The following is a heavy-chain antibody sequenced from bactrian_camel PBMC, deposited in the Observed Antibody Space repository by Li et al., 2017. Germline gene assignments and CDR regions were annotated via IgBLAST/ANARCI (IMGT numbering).Heavy chain of an antibody. CDR2: IGSSGST. J-gene: IGHJ4*01. CDR3: GATKQSQLFARGITCTPLVLSMMNDYNN. D-gene: IGHD6*01. CDR1: GYTYSGHC. Sequence: DVQLVESGGGSVQAGGSLRLSCAFSGYTYSGHCMGWFRQAPGKEREGVAIIGSSGSTGYADSVKGRFTISKDNAKDGLYLQLNSLRPEDSGTYYCGATKQSQLFARGITCTPLVLSMMNDYNNWGQGTQVTVS. V-gene: IGHV3S67*01.